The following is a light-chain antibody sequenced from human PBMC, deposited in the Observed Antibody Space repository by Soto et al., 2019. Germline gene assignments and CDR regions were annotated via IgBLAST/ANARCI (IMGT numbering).Light chain of an antibody. Sequence: EIVLTQSRGTLSLSPGERATLSCRASQSVSSSYLAWYQQKPGQAPRLLIYGASSRATGIPDRFSGSGSGTDFTLTISRLEPEDFAVYYCQQYGSSPHTFGQGTKVEIK. CDR2: GAS. CDR3: QQYGSSPHT. J-gene: IGKJ1*01. V-gene: IGKV3-20*01. CDR1: QSVSSSY.